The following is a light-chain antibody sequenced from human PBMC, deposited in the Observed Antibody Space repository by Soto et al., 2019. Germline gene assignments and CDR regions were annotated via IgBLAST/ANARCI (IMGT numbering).Light chain of an antibody. CDR3: QQYNEWPLT. CDR2: HAS. V-gene: IGKV3-15*01. Sequence: EIVMTQSPATLSVSPGERATLSCRASQSVSSNLAWYQQKPGQVPRLLIYHASTRATGIPARFSGSGSGTDFILTISSLQSEDFAVYYCQQYNEWPLTFGGGTKVEIK. J-gene: IGKJ4*01. CDR1: QSVSSN.